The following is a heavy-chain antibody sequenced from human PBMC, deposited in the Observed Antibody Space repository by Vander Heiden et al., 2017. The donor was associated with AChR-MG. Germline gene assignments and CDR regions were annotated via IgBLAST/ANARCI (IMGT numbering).Heavy chain of an antibody. Sequence: QLQLQESGPGLVKTSETLSLTCTVSGGSTSGRSDYWGWSRQPPGKGLEWIASIDYSGSTYYNPSLKSRVTISVDTSKNQFSLKLSSVTAADTAVYYCARLDYYDSSGYPIPDYWGQGTLVTVSS. V-gene: IGHV4-39*01. CDR1: GGSTSGRSDY. D-gene: IGHD3-22*01. CDR2: IDYSGST. CDR3: ARLDYYDSSGYPIPDY. J-gene: IGHJ4*02.